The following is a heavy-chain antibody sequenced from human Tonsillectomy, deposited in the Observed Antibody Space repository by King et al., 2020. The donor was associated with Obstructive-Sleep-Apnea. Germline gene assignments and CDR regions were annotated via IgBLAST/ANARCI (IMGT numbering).Heavy chain of an antibody. J-gene: IGHJ4*02. V-gene: IGHV3-7*01. CDR3: ARETDKFDN. Sequence: VQLVESGGGLVQPGGSLRLSCAASGFTFSSYWMTWVRQAPGKRLEWVANIKQDGSERYYVDSVKGRFTISRDNAKNSLYLQMNTLRVEDTAMYYCARETDKFDNWGQGTLVTVSS. CDR2: IKQDGSER. CDR1: GFTFSSYW.